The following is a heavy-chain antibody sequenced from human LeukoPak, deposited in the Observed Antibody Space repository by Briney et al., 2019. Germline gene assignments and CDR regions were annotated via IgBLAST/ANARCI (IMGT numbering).Heavy chain of an antibody. J-gene: IGHJ4*02. CDR3: ARQHGYSYGNVDY. CDR2: IYYSGST. CDR1: GGSISSSTYY. Sequence: SETLSLTCTVSGGSISSSTYYWGWIRQPPGRGLEWIGNIYYSGSTYYNPSLKSRVTISVDTSKNEFSLKVSSVTAADTAVYYCARQHGYSYGNVDYWGQGTLVTVSS. D-gene: IGHD5-18*01. V-gene: IGHV4-39*01.